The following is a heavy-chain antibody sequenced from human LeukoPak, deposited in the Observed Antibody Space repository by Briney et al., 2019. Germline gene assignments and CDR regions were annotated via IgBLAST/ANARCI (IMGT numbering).Heavy chain of an antibody. V-gene: IGHV1-2*02. D-gene: IGHD2-2*01. CDR2: INPNSGGT. CDR1: GYTFTGYY. Sequence: GASVKVSCKASGYTFTGYYMHWVRQAPGQGLEWMGWINPNSGGTNYAQKFQGRVTMTRDTSISTAYMELSRLRSDDTAVYYCGRDGSSYGGSFNNWCAPCGEGTVVT. CDR3: GRDGSSYGGSFNNWCAP. J-gene: IGHJ5*02.